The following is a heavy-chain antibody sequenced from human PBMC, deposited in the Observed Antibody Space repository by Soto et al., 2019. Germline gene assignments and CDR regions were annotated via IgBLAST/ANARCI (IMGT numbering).Heavy chain of an antibody. Sequence: SVKVSCKASGGTFSSYAISWVRQAPGQGLEWMGGIIPIFGTANYAQKFQGRVTITADESTSTAYMELSSLRSEDTAVYYCASEAVEGDYKARRGMDVWGQGTTVTVSS. CDR1: GGTFSSYA. D-gene: IGHD4-17*01. CDR3: ASEAVEGDYKARRGMDV. J-gene: IGHJ6*02. CDR2: IIPIFGTA. V-gene: IGHV1-69*13.